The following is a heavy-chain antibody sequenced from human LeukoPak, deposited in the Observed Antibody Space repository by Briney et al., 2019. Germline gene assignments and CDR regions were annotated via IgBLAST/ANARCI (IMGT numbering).Heavy chain of an antibody. V-gene: IGHV4-31*03. CDR2: IYYSGST. CDR1: GGSISSGGYY. Sequence: SETLSLTCTVSGGSISSGGYYWSWIRQHPGKGLEWIGYIYYSGSTYYNPSLKSRVTISVDTPKNQFSLKLSSVTAADTAVYYCASQRSAAGGNSHWGQGTLVTVSS. CDR3: ASQRSAAGGNSH. J-gene: IGHJ4*02. D-gene: IGHD6-13*01.